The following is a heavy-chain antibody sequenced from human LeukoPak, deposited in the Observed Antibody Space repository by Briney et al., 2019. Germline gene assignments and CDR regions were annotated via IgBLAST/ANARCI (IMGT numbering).Heavy chain of an antibody. J-gene: IGHJ3*02. CDR3: ARGLWFGDISRAAFDI. CDR1: GFTFSNHD. V-gene: IGHV3-13*01. D-gene: IGHD3-10*01. CDR2: IGTAGDT. Sequence: GGSLRLSCAASGFTFSNHDMHWVRQPTGKGLEWVSGIGTAGDTYYADSVKGRFTISRENAKNSFYLQVNSLRAGDTAVYYCARGLWFGDISRAAFDIWGQGTMVVVSS.